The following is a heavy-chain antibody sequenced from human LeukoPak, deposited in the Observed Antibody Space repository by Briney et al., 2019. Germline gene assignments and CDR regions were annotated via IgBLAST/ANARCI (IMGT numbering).Heavy chain of an antibody. CDR1: GYSISSGYY. J-gene: IGHJ2*01. V-gene: IGHV4-38-2*02. CDR3: ARDLRTPGWYFDL. Sequence: SETLSLTCTVSGYSISSGYYWGWIRQPPGKGLEWIGSIYHSGSTYYNPSLKSRVTISVDTSKNQFSLKLSSVTAADTAVYYCARDLRTPGWYFDLWGRGTLVTVSS. CDR2: IYHSGST. D-gene: IGHD5/OR15-5a*01.